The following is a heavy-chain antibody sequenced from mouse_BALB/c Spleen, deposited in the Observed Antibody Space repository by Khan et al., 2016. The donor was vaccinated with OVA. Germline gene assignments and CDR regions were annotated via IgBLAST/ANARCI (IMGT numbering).Heavy chain of an antibody. J-gene: IGHJ2*01. Sequence: EVQLVESGGGLVQPGGSRKLSCTASGFTFSSYGMHWVRQAPEKGLEWVAYISGDSSPIYYADTVKGRFTISRDNPKNTLFLQMTSLMSEDTARYYCATSYFYGYYFDYWGPGTTLTVSS. CDR1: GFTFSSYG. CDR2: ISGDSSPI. D-gene: IGHD1-1*01. CDR3: ATSYFYGYYFDY. V-gene: IGHV5-17*02.